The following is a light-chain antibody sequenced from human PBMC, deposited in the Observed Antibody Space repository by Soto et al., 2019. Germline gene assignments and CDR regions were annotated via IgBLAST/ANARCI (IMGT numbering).Light chain of an antibody. Sequence: QSVLTQPASVSGSPGQSITISCTGTSSDVGAYNRVSWYQQRSGKAPKLMVYEVTHRPSGVSNRFSGSKSGNTASLTISGLQAEDEADYYCLSYTISSSYVFGTRTKVTVL. V-gene: IGLV2-14*01. CDR3: LSYTISSSYV. CDR2: EVT. J-gene: IGLJ1*01. CDR1: SSDVGAYNR.